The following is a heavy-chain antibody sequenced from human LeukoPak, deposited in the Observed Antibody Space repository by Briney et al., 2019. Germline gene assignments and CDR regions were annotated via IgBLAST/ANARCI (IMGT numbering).Heavy chain of an antibody. Sequence: PGGSLRLSCEASGFTFSSHWMSWVRQAPGKGLEWVANIKEDGSEKYYVDSVKGRFTMSRDNAKNSLYLQMNSLRAEDTAIYYCERIFVDVRLATFDYWGQGALVTVFS. D-gene: IGHD3-3*01. J-gene: IGHJ4*02. CDR1: GFTFSSHW. V-gene: IGHV3-7*03. CDR2: IKEDGSEK. CDR3: ERIFVDVRLATFDY.